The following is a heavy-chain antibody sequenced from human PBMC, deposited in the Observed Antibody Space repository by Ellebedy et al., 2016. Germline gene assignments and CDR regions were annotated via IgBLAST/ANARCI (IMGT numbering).Heavy chain of an antibody. CDR1: GFTFRSYI. Sequence: GGSLRLSCAASGFTFRSYIMTWVRQAPGKGLEWVSSISSNSDYIYYADSVEGRFTISRDNAKNSLYLQMNSLGAEDTAVYYCARVPLDGAVAGAVEIAFDYWGQGTLVTVSS. D-gene: IGHD6-19*01. V-gene: IGHV3-21*04. CDR2: ISSNSDYI. CDR3: ARVPLDGAVAGAVEIAFDY. J-gene: IGHJ4*02.